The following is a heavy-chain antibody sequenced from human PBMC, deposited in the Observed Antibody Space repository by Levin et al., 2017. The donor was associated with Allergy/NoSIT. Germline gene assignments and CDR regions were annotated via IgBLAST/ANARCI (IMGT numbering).Heavy chain of an antibody. V-gene: IGHV4-59*08. CDR3: ARLNSSSWYVYWYFDR. Sequence: SQTLSLTCTVSGGSISSYYWSWIRQPPGKGLEWIGYIYYSGSTNYNPSLKSRVTISVDTSKNQFSLKLSSVTAADTAVYYCARLNSSSWYVYWYFDRWGRGTLVTVSS. J-gene: IGHJ2*01. CDR2: IYYSGST. D-gene: IGHD6-13*01. CDR1: GGSISSYY.